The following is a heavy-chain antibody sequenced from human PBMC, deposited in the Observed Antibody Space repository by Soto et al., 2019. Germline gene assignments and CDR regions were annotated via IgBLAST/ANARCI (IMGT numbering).Heavy chain of an antibody. V-gene: IGHV4-59*01. CDR2: IYYSGST. J-gene: IGHJ6*03. Sequence: SETLSLTCTVSGGSISSYYWSWIRQPPGKGLEWIGYIYYSGSTNYNPSLKSRVTISVDTSKNQFSLKLSSVTAADTAVYYCARALLWFGDQGGDGYYYYMDVWGKGTTVTVSS. D-gene: IGHD3-10*01. CDR1: GGSISSYY. CDR3: ARALLWFGDQGGDGYYYYMDV.